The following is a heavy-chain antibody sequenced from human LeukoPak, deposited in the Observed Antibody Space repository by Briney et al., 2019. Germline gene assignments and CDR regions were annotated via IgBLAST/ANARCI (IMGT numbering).Heavy chain of an antibody. CDR1: GFTFSSYW. V-gene: IGHV3-7*03. Sequence: GGSLRLSCAASGFTFSSYWMNWARQAPGKGLEWVASINHNGNVNYYMDSVKGRFTISRDNAKNSLYLQMSNLRAEDTAVYFRGGGGGLDGWGQGGTVP. J-gene: IGHJ6*02. D-gene: IGHD3-10*01. CDR2: INHNGNVN. CDR3: GGGGGLDG.